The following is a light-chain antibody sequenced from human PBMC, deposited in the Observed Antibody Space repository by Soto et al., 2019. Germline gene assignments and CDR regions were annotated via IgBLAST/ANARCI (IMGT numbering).Light chain of an antibody. CDR2: WAS. CDR3: QQFYSTPYT. J-gene: IGKJ2*01. Sequence: DIVMTQSPDSLAVSLGETATINCKSSQSILYSSNNNNYLAWYQQKPGQPPRLLIYWASTREFGVPDRFSGSGSGTDFTHTISSLQAEDVAVYYCQQFYSTPYTFGQGTKLEIK. V-gene: IGKV4-1*01. CDR1: QSILYSSNNNNY.